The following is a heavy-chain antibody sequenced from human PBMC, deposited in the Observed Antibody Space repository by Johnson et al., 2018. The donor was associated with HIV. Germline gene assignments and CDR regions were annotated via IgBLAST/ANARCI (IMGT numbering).Heavy chain of an antibody. CDR1: GFTFSSYA. D-gene: IGHD4/OR15-4a*01. CDR2: ISYDGSNK. CDR3: AKGRNTYGADVFDI. Sequence: QVQLVESGGGLVQPGWSLRLSCAASGFTFSSYAMHLVRQAPGKGLEWVAVISYDGSNKYYADSVKGRFTISRDNSKNTLYLQMNSLRVEDTAVYYCAKGRNTYGADVFDIWGQGTMVTVSS. J-gene: IGHJ3*02. V-gene: IGHV3-30-3*01.